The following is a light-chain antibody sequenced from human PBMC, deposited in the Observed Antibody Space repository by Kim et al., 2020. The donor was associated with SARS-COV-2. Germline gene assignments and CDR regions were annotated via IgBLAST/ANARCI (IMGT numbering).Light chain of an antibody. V-gene: IGLV3-21*04. CDR2: YDT. J-gene: IGLJ2*01. CDR1: TMGSKC. Sequence: VAPGGTASCTCGGDTMGSKCVHWYQQRPGQAPVLVIYYDTDRPSGIPVRFSGSNSGDTATLTISRVEAEDEADYFCQVWDLYSMFFGGGTQLTVL. CDR3: QVWDLYSMF.